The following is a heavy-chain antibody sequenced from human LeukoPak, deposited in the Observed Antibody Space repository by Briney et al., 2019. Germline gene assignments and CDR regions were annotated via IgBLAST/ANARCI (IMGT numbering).Heavy chain of an antibody. CDR1: GYTFTSYD. CDR3: ARGHYGYSSSLPSFDP. V-gene: IGHV1-8*01. J-gene: IGHJ5*02. CDR2: MNPNSGNT. D-gene: IGHD6-13*01. Sequence: ASVKVSCKASGYTFTSYDINWVRQATGQGLEWMGWMNPNSGNTGYAQKFQGRATMTRNTSISTAYMELSSLRSEDTAVYYCARGHYGYSSSLPSFDPWGQGTLVTVSS.